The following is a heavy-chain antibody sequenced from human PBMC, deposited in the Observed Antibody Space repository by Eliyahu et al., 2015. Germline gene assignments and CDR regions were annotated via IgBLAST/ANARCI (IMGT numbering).Heavy chain of an antibody. D-gene: IGHD1-26*01. CDR1: XYTFTGYY. J-gene: IGHJ3*02. CDR3: AREGKGATDAFDI. V-gene: IGHV1-2*04. Sequence: QVQLVQSGAEVXKPGASVKVSXKASXYTFTGYYIHWVRQAPGQGLEWMGWIKPDSGGTNYAQKFQGWVTMTRDTSISTAYMELNRLRSDDTAVYYCAREGKGATDAFDIWGQGTMVTVSS. CDR2: IKPDSGGT.